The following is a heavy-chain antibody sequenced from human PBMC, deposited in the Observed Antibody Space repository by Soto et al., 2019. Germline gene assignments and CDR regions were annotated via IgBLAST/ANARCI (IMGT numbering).Heavy chain of an antibody. Sequence: SETLSLTCTVSGGSISSYYWSWIRQPPGKGLEWIGYIYYSGSTNYNPSLKSRVTISVDTSKNQFSLKLSSVTAADTAVYYCARGLPRVRYFDWLQTNIDYWGQGTLVTVSS. D-gene: IGHD3-9*01. CDR1: GGSISSYY. V-gene: IGHV4-59*01. CDR2: IYYSGST. J-gene: IGHJ4*02. CDR3: ARGLPRVRYFDWLQTNIDY.